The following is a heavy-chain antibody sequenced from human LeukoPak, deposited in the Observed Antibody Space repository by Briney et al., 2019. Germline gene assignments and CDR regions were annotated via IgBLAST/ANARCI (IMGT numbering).Heavy chain of an antibody. CDR3: ARAIGSVRFLDV. D-gene: IGHD3-3*01. CDR2: IYSGGST. CDR1: GFTLSSNY. J-gene: IGHJ6*04. V-gene: IGHV3-53*01. Sequence: PGGSLRLSCAASGFTLSSNYMSWARQAPGKGLEWVSVIYSGGSTYYADSVKGRFTISRDNSKNTLYLQMNSLRAEDTAVYYCARAIGSVRFLDVWGKGTTVTVSS.